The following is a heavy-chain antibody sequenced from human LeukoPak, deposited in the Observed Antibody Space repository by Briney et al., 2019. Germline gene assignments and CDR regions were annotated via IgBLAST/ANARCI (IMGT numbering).Heavy chain of an antibody. D-gene: IGHD6-13*01. CDR2: IGPDGGTT. CDR3: ARGAQLTDY. V-gene: IGHV3-64*01. J-gene: IGHJ4*02. CDR1: GFTFSTYG. Sequence: GALRLSCAASGFTFSTYGTHWVRQAPGKGLEYVSGIGPDGGTTYYAKSVKGRFTISRDNSKNMVYLQMGSLRADDMAVYYCARGAQLTDYWGQGTLVTVSS.